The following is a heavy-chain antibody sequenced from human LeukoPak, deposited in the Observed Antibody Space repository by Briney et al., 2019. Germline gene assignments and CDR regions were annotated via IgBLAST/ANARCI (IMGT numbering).Heavy chain of an antibody. CDR1: GFTFSDYY. Sequence: GGSLRLSCAASGFTFSDYYMSWIRQAPGKGLEWVSYISSSGSTIYYADSVKGRFTISRDNAKNSLYLQMNSLRAEDTAVYYCARHDAAAEMASFDYWGQGTLVTVSS. V-gene: IGHV3-11*01. D-gene: IGHD5-24*01. CDR2: ISSSGSTI. J-gene: IGHJ4*02. CDR3: ARHDAAAEMASFDY.